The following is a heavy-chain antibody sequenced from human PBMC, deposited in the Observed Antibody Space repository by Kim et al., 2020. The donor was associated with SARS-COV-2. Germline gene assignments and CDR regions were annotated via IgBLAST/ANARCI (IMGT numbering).Heavy chain of an antibody. CDR1: GFSLSSSPVG. V-gene: IGHV2-5*02. CDR3: ARAVAYCGGDCRGYWYFDL. Sequence: SGPTLVNPTQTLTLTCTFSGFSLSSSPVGVGWIRQPPGKALEWVALIYWDDDRRFSPSLRSRLTITKAASKNQVVLTMTNMDPVDSATYYCARAVAYCGGDCRGYWYFDLWGRGTLVTVSS. CDR2: IYWDDDR. D-gene: IGHD2-21*02. J-gene: IGHJ2*01.